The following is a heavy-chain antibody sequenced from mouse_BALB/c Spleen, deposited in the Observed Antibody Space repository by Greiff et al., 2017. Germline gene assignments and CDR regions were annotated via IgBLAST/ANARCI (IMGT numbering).Heavy chain of an antibody. CDR3: ARLGTTVVDWYFDV. Sequence: VQLQQSGAELVKPGASVKLSCKTSGYTFTSYWIQWVKQRPGQGLGWIGEIFPGTGTTYYNEKFKGKATLTIDTSSSTAYMQLSSLTSEDSAVYFCARLGTTVVDWYFDVWGAGTTVTVSS. CDR2: IFPGTGTT. V-gene: IGHV1S132*01. J-gene: IGHJ1*01. CDR1: GYTFTSYW. D-gene: IGHD1-1*01.